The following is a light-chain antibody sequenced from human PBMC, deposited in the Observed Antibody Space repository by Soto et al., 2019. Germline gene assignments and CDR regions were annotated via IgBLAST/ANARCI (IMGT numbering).Light chain of an antibody. J-gene: IGKJ5*01. CDR1: QSVNSNY. Sequence: EIVLTQSPGTLSLSPGERATLSCRASQSVNSNYLACYQQKPGQAPRLLIYGASSRATGIPDRFSGSGSGTDFTLTISRLEAEDFAVYCCQHYGNSTHISFGQGTRLEIK. CDR2: GAS. V-gene: IGKV3-20*01. CDR3: QHYGNSTHIS.